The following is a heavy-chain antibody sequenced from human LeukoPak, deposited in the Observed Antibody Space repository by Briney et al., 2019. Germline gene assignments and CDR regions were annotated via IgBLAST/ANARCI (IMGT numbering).Heavy chain of an antibody. J-gene: IGHJ5*02. CDR2: INPNSGGT. CDR1: GYTFTGYY. D-gene: IGHD2-15*01. Sequence: ASVKVSCKASGYTFTGYYMLWVRQAPGQGLEWMGWINPNSGGTNYAQKFQGRVTMTRDTSISTAYMELSRLRSDDTAVYYCAREVVVAATSENWFDPWGQGTLVTVSS. CDR3: AREVVVAATSENWFDP. V-gene: IGHV1-2*02.